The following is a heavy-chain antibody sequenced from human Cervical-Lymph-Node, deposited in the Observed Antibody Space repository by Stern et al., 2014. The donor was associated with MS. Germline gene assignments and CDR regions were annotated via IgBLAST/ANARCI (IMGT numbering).Heavy chain of an antibody. CDR3: AKASGTYGSGSLDS. Sequence: VQLVQSGGGVVQPGTSLRLSCAASGFTFSHHGMQWVRQAPGKGLEWVAVIWYDGGNKCYADSVKGRFTISRDNSQNTLFLQLNSLRAEDTAVYYCAKASGTYGSGSLDSWGQGTLVTVSS. CDR2: IWYDGGNK. D-gene: IGHD3-10*01. J-gene: IGHJ4*02. CDR1: GFTFSHHG. V-gene: IGHV3-33*03.